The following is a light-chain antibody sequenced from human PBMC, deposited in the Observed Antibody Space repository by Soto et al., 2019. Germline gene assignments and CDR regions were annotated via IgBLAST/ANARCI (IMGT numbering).Light chain of an antibody. J-gene: IGKJ1*01. CDR2: AAS. CDR1: QTISNM. Sequence: EVVMTQSPATLSVSPGDKVSLSCRANQTISNMLAWYQQKPGQAPRLLIYAASTRATGVSARFSGSGSGTEFTLTISSLQPDDFATYYCQQYNSYSWTFGQGTKVDIK. V-gene: IGKV3-15*01. CDR3: QQYNSYSWT.